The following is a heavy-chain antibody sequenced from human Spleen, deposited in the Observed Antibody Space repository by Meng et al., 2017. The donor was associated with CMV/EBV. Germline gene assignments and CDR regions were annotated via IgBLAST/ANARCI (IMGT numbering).Heavy chain of an antibody. J-gene: IGHJ4*02. D-gene: IGHD1-26*01. V-gene: IGHV3-30*02. CDR1: GFTFSSYG. CDR2: IRYDGSNK. Sequence: GESLKISCAASGFTFSSYGMHWVRQAPGKGLEWVAFIRYDGSNKYYADSVKGRFTISRDNSKNTLYLQMNSLRAEDTAVYYCAKGVWDYFDYWGQGTLVTVSS. CDR3: AKGVWDYFDY.